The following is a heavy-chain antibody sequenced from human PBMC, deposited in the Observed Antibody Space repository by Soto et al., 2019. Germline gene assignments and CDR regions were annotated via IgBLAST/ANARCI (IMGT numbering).Heavy chain of an antibody. Sequence: SVKVSCKASGGTFSSYAISWVRQAPGQGLEWMGGIIPIFGTANYAQKFQGRVTITADESTSTAYMELSSLRSEDTAVYYCARVTSYVDTAMVPGDYWGQGTLVTVSS. CDR1: GGTFSSYA. CDR2: IIPIFGTA. D-gene: IGHD5-18*01. V-gene: IGHV1-69*13. J-gene: IGHJ4*02. CDR3: ARVTSYVDTAMVPGDY.